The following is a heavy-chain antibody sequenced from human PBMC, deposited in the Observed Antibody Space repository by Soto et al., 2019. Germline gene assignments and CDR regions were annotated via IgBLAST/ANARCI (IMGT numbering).Heavy chain of an antibody. CDR3: ARLNIAAAGTTFYYYGMDV. CDR1: GLSIPISSYY. Sequence: SATLSLTCSLLGLSIPISSYYWGGISQPPGKGLEWIGSIYYSGSTYYNPSLKSRVTISVDTSKNQFSLKLSSVTAADTAVYYCARLNIAAAGTTFYYYGMDVWGQGTTVS. J-gene: IGHJ6*02. D-gene: IGHD6-13*01. CDR2: IYYSGST. V-gene: IGHV4-39*01.